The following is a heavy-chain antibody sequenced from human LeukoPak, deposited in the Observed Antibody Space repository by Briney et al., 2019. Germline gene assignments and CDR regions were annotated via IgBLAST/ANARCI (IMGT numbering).Heavy chain of an antibody. CDR1: GFTFSSYW. D-gene: IGHD3-22*01. J-gene: IGHJ2*01. Sequence: GGSLRLSCAASGFTFSSYWMTWVRQAPGKGLEWVASINQDQNEIHYVDSVRGRFTISRDNAKNSLYLQMNSLRAEDTAVYYCAKDRDTMTPGAGYFDLWGRGTLVTVSS. CDR2: INQDQNEI. V-gene: IGHV3-7*01. CDR3: AKDRDTMTPGAGYFDL.